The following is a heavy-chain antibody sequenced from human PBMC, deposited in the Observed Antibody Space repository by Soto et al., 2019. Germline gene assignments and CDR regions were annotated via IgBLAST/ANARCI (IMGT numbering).Heavy chain of an antibody. J-gene: IGHJ4*02. D-gene: IGHD6-25*01. CDR3: VRDLASAATFFDL. CDR2: ISTSNGHT. CDR1: GYAFNTYG. Sequence: QVQLIQSGAEVKRPGASLKVSCRASGYAFNTYGVSWVRQAPGQGLEWVGWISTSNGHTNFAQNFQGRVTLTTDTSTSTAYVELSSLTSDSTAVYYCVRDLASAATFFDLWGQGTLVTVSS. V-gene: IGHV1-18*01.